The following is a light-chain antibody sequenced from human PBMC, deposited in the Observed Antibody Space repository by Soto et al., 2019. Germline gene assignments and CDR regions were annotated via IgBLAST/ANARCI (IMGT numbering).Light chain of an antibody. J-gene: IGKJ1*01. Sequence: EMVLTQSPGTLPFSPGERAILSCMAIQRVSSSYLAWYRQKPGQPPSLLIYGASSRATGIPDRFSGSGSGTDFTLTISRLDPDDFAVYYSQREGSSTRTFGQGATVDMK. V-gene: IGKV3-20*01. CDR1: QRVSSSY. CDR3: QREGSSTRT. CDR2: GAS.